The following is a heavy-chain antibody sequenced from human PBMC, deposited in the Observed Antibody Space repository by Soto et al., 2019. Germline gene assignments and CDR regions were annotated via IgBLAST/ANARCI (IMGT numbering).Heavy chain of an antibody. D-gene: IGHD6-6*01. CDR2: ITSRGTTV. CDR3: AREGGASSAEIHGSLNYGMDV. CDR1: GFTFSSYE. Sequence: GGSLRLSCAASGFTFSSYEMNWVRRAPGKGLEWISSITSRGTTVYYSDSVKGRFTISRDNIKNSLLLEMNSLRAEDTAVYYCAREGGASSAEIHGSLNYGMDVWGQGTTVTVSS. J-gene: IGHJ6*02. V-gene: IGHV3-48*03.